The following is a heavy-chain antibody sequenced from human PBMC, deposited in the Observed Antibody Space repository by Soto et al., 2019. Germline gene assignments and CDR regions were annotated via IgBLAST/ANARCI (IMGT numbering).Heavy chain of an antibody. V-gene: IGHV3-23*01. CDR3: AKDNSGSYYLIAPFDY. D-gene: IGHD1-26*01. CDR1: GFTFSSYA. Sequence: EVQLLESGGGLVQPGGSLRLSCAASGFTFSSYAMSWVRQAPGKGLEWVSAISGSGGSTYYADSVKGRFTISRDNSKNTLYLQMNSLRAEDTAVYYCAKDNSGSYYLIAPFDYWGQGTLVTVSS. J-gene: IGHJ4*02. CDR2: ISGSGGST.